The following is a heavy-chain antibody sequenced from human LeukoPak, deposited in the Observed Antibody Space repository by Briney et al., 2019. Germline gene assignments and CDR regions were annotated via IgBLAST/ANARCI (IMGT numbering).Heavy chain of an antibody. CDR1: GFTFINYA. D-gene: IGHD1-1*01. J-gene: IGHJ4*02. Sequence: AGGSLRLSCAASGFTFINYAMTWVRQAPGKGLEWVSAISGSGGSTYYADSVKGRFTISRDNSKNTLYLQMNSLRAEDTAVYYCATLEYYFNYWGQGTLVTVSS. V-gene: IGHV3-23*01. CDR2: ISGSGGST. CDR3: ATLEYYFNY.